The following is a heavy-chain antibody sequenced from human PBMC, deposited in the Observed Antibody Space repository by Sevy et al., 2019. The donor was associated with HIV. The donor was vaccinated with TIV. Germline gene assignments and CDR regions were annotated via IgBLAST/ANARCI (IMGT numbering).Heavy chain of an antibody. J-gene: IGHJ6*02. V-gene: IGHV3-11*01. D-gene: IGHD3-3*01. CDR1: GFTFSDYY. CDR3: AGDSRILEWLPAVYYYYGMDV. Sequence: GGSLRLSCAASGFTFSDYYMSWIRQAPGKGLEWVSYISSSGSTIYYADSVKGRFTISRDNAKNSLYLQMNSLRAEDTAVYYCAGDSRILEWLPAVYYYYGMDVWGQGTTVTVSS. CDR2: ISSSGSTI.